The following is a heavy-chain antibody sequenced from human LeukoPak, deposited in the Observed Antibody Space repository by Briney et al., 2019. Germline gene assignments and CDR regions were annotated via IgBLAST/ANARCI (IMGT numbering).Heavy chain of an antibody. Sequence: ASVKVSCKASGYTFTGYYMHWVRQAPGQGLEWMGWINPNSGGTNYAQKFQGRVTMTRDTSISTAYMELSRLRSDDTAVYYCARGQYSSSWYLYYFDYWGQGTLVTVSS. J-gene: IGHJ4*02. D-gene: IGHD6-13*01. CDR3: ARGQYSSSWYLYYFDY. CDR2: INPNSGGT. CDR1: GYTFTGYY. V-gene: IGHV1-2*02.